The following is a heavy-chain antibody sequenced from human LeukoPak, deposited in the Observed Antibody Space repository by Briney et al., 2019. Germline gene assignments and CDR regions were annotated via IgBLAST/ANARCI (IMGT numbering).Heavy chain of an antibody. D-gene: IGHD3-22*01. CDR2: IYYSGST. Sequence: SETLSLTCTVSGSSISSSSYYWGWIRQPPGKGLEWIGSIYYSGSTYYNPSLKSRVTISVDTSKNQFSLKLSSVTAADTAVYHCARLPNYYDSSTDYWGQGTLVTVSS. CDR3: ARLPNYYDSSTDY. CDR1: GSSISSSSYY. J-gene: IGHJ4*02. V-gene: IGHV4-39*01.